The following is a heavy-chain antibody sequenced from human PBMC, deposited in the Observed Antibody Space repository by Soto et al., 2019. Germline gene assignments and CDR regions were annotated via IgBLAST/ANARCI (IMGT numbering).Heavy chain of an antibody. J-gene: IGHJ6*02. CDR1: VFTFSNYW. CDR2: IKQDGSQN. V-gene: IGHV3-7*03. CDR3: EKDRWARDSIEV. Sequence: PGGSLRLSCAASVFTFSNYWMSLVRQAPGKGLECVSNIKQDGSQNYYVDSVKGRFTTSRDNAKNSLYLQMSSLTTEDTAVYDCEKDRWARDSIEVWGQGTTVTVSS.